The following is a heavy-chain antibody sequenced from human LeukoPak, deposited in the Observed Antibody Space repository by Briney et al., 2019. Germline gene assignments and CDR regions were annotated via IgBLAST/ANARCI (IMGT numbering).Heavy chain of an antibody. CDR1: GFIVTNAW. CDR2: IQSKTDGGKT. D-gene: IGHD3-3*01. CDR3: ARGRFLGSRGGDY. J-gene: IGHJ4*02. Sequence: GGSLRLSCAASGFIVTNAWMNWVRQAPGKGLEWVGRIQSKTDGGKTDYAAPVKGRFTISRDDSKNTLYLQMNSLRAEDTAVYYCARGRFLGSRGGDYWGQGTLVTVSS. V-gene: IGHV3-15*07.